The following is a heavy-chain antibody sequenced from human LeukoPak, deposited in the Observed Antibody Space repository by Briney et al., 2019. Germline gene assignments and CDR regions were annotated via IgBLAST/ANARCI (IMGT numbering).Heavy chain of an antibody. Sequence: PEGSLRLSCAASGFTFSNAWMSWIRQAPGKGLEWVSYISSSGSTIYYADSVKGRFTISRDNAKNSLYLQMNSLRAEDTAVYYCARDRAPYYYDSSGYTQTSYYFDYWGQGTLVTVSS. CDR2: ISSSGSTI. CDR3: ARDRAPYYYDSSGYTQTSYYFDY. D-gene: IGHD3-22*01. CDR1: GFTFSNAW. V-gene: IGHV3-11*01. J-gene: IGHJ4*02.